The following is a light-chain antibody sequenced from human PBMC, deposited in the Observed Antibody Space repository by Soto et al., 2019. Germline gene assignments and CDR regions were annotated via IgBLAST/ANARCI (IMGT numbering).Light chain of an antibody. CDR3: QQYNNWPLT. CDR2: GAS. Sequence: EIVMTQSPATLSVSPGERATLSCRASQSVRSNLAWYQQKPGQAPRLLMYGASTRATGIPARFSGSGSGTEFTLTISSLQSADFAVYYCQQYNNWPLTFGGGTKVEIK. CDR1: QSVRSN. V-gene: IGKV3-15*01. J-gene: IGKJ4*01.